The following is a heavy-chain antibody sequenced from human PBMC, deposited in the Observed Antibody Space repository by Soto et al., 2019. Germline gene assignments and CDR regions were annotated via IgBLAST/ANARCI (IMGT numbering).Heavy chain of an antibody. CDR1: GYTFTNYW. J-gene: IGHJ6*02. V-gene: IGHV5-51*01. Sequence: GESLKISCKGSGYTFTNYWIGWVRQMPGKGPEWMGIIYPGDSDTKYNPSFQGQVTISADKSITTTYLQWSSLKASDTAIYYCAASIFFHGMDVWGQGITVTVSS. CDR2: IYPGDSDT. CDR3: AASIFFHGMDV.